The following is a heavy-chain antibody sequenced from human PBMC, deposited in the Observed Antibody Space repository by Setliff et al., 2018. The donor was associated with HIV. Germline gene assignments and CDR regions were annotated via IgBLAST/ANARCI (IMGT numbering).Heavy chain of an antibody. CDR1: GFTFSNFW. V-gene: IGHV3-7*01. CDR3: ARDATRGGDFDF. D-gene: IGHD1-26*01. J-gene: IGHJ4*02. Sequence: GGSLRLSCATSGFTFSNFWMTWARQAPGKGLEWVANIKEDGSEKFYVDSVKGRFTMSRYNAKNLVYLEMNSLKVEDTGVYYCARDATRGGDFDFWGQGTLVTVSS. CDR2: IKEDGSEK.